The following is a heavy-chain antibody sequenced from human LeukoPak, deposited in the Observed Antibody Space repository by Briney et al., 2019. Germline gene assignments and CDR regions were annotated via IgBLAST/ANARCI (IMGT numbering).Heavy chain of an antibody. CDR2: ISVSGATT. V-gene: IGHV3-23*01. D-gene: IGHD2/OR15-2a*01. J-gene: IGHJ4*02. CDR1: GFTFSNYG. CDR3: ATGRMSPFDH. Sequence: GGSLRLSCAASGFTFSNYGMTWVRQAPGKGLEWVSGISVSGATTYYTESVEGRFTISRDTSKNTLYLQMNSLRVGDTAVYYCATGRMSPFDHWGQGTLVTVSS.